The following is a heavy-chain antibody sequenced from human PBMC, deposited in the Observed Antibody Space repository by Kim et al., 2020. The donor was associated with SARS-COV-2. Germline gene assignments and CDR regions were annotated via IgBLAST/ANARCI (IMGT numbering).Heavy chain of an antibody. CDR3: AKSADRAGPRKYGMDV. CDR2: IYSGGSST. J-gene: IGHJ6*02. V-gene: IGHV3-23*03. CDR1: GFTFSSYA. D-gene: IGHD6-13*01. Sequence: GGSLRLSCAASGFTFSSYAMSWVRQAPGKGLEWVSVIYSGGSSTYYADSVKGRFTISRDNSKNTLYLQMNSLRAEDTAVYYCAKSADRAGPRKYGMDVWGQGTTVTVSS.